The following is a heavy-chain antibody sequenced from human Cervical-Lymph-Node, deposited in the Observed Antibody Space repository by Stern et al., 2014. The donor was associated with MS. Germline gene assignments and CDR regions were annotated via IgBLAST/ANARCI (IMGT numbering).Heavy chain of an antibody. CDR1: GFTVSSTY. Sequence: VQLVQSGGGLVQPGGSLRLSCAVSGFTVSSTYMSWVRQAPGKGLEWVSLMYIGGTTYYAGSVEGRFPISRDNSKNTLYLQMNSLRDEDTAVYYCARDHGADCGDDCYSGWFDPWGQGTLVTVSS. V-gene: IGHV3-66*02. J-gene: IGHJ5*02. CDR3: ARDHGADCGDDCYSGWFDP. D-gene: IGHD2-21*02. CDR2: MYIGGTT.